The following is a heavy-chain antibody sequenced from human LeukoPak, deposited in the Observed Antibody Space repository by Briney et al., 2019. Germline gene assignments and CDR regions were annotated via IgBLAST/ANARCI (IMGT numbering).Heavy chain of an antibody. CDR2: ISYDGSNK. V-gene: IGHV3-30*18. D-gene: IGHD2-15*01. Sequence: PGRSLRLSCAASGFTFSSYGMHWVRQAPGKGLEWVAVISYDGSNKYYADSVKGRFTISRDNSKNTLYLQMNSLRAEDTAVYYCAKGLDIVVVVAATINYGMDVWGQGTTVTVSS. J-gene: IGHJ6*02. CDR1: GFTFSSYG. CDR3: AKGLDIVVVVAATINYGMDV.